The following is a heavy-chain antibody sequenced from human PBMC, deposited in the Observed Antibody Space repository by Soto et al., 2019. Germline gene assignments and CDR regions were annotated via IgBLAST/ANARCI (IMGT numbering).Heavy chain of an antibody. J-gene: IGHJ3*01. Sequence: QVQLQESGPGLVRPSQTLSLTCTVSAGSISTINYYWSWIRQHPEKGLEWIGYISYSGSTFYHSSLKRRLTISLDTSNKQFSLTLTSVTAADTAVYYCARSAQWDGFDPWGQGTMVTVSS. CDR2: ISYSGST. CDR3: ARSAQWDGFDP. V-gene: IGHV4-31*03. CDR1: AGSISTINYY. D-gene: IGHD2-8*01.